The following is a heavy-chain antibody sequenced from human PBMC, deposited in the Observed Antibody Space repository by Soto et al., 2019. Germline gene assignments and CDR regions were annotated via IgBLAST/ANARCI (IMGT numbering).Heavy chain of an antibody. Sequence: SWVRQAPGKGLEWVSTISGRGGGTYYGDSVKGRFTISRDISKNMLYLQMNSLRAEDTAVYYCAKDQGYYYYIDVWGKGTKVTVSS. J-gene: IGHJ6*03. CDR2: ISGRGGGT. V-gene: IGHV3-23*01. CDR3: AKDQGYYYYIDV.